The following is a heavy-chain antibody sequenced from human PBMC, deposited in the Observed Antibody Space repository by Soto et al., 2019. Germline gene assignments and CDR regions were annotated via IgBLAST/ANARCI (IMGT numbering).Heavy chain of an antibody. CDR2: INHSGST. D-gene: IGHD1-7*01. J-gene: IGHJ4*02. V-gene: IGHV4-34*01. CDR3: ASALELRSNFYY. Sequence: QVQLQQWGAGLLKPSETLSLTCAVYGGSFSGYYWSWIRQPPGKGLEWIGEINHSGSTNYNPSLKSRVTISVDTSKNQFSLKLSSVTAADTAVYYCASALELRSNFYYWGQGTLVTVSS. CDR1: GGSFSGYY.